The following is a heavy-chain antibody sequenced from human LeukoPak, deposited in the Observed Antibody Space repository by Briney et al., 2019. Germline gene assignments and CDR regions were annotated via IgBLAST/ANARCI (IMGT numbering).Heavy chain of an antibody. D-gene: IGHD3-10*01. J-gene: IGHJ4*02. V-gene: IGHV3-21*01. CDR1: GFTFSSYS. CDR3: ARGGGPRLWFGES. CDR2: ISSSSSSI. Sequence: GGSLRLSCAASGFTFSSYSMNWVRQAPGKGLEWVSSISSSSSSIYYADSVKGRFTISRDNAKNSLYLQMNSLRAEDMAVYYCARGGGPRLWFGESWGQGTLVTVSS.